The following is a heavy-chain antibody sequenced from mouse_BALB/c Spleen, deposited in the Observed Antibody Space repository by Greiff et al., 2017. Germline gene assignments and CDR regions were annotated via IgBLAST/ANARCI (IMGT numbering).Heavy chain of an antibody. D-gene: IGHD6-1*01. CDR3: VRPLDYAMDY. CDR1: GFTFNTYA. V-gene: IGHV10-1*02. Sequence: DVKLVESGGGLVQPKGSLKLSCAASGFTFNTYAMNWVRQAPGKGLEWVARIRSKSNNYATYYADSVKDRFTISRDDSQSMLYLQMNNLKTEDTAMYYCVRPLDYAMDYWGQGTSVTVSS. CDR2: IRSKSNNYAT. J-gene: IGHJ4*01.